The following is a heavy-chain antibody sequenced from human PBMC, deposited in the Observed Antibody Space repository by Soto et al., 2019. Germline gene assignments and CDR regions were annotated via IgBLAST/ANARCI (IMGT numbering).Heavy chain of an antibody. Sequence: GXAVKVSCEASGCRFTSYGICWVRQVPGQGPEWMGWISPYNGRTNYAQSVKGRVVMTTDISTNTVYLELRSLRSDDSAIYYCGRCRTDSYAMDVWGQGTTVTGPS. CDR3: GRCRTDSYAMDV. CDR2: ISPYNGRT. V-gene: IGHV1-18*01. D-gene: IGHD5-18*01. J-gene: IGHJ6*02. CDR1: GCRFTSYG.